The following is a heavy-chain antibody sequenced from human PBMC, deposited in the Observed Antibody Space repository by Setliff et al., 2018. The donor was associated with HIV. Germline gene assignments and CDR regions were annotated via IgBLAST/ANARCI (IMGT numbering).Heavy chain of an antibody. D-gene: IGHD3-10*01. J-gene: IGHJ5*02. Sequence: GASVKVSCKASGGTFSSYAISWVRQAPGQGLEWMGGIIPIFGTANYAQKFQGRVTITTDESTSAAYMELSSLRSEDTAVYYCARGGSGLLWFGELNNWFDPWGQGTLVTVSS. CDR3: ARGGSGLLWFGELNNWFDP. CDR1: GGTFSSYA. V-gene: IGHV1-69*05. CDR2: IIPIFGTA.